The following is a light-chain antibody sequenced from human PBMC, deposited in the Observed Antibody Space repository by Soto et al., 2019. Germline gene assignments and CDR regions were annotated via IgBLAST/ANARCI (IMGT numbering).Light chain of an antibody. Sequence: EIVLTQSPGTLSLFPGERATLSCRASQSISSNYLAWYQQKPGQATRLLIQGASKRATGIPDTFSGAGSGSDFTLTNSSIEPADFAVDYCHQYRSTPAWTFGQGTKVEMK. CDR2: GAS. CDR1: QSISSNY. J-gene: IGKJ1*01. V-gene: IGKV3-20*01. CDR3: HQYRSTPAWT.